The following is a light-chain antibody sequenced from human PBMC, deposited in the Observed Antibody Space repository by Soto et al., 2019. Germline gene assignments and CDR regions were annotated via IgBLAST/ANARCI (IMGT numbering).Light chain of an antibody. V-gene: IGLV1-44*01. CDR3: AAWDDSLNGVV. CDR2: SAD. J-gene: IGLJ2*01. CDR1: NSNIGGNT. Sequence: QSVLTQPPSASGTPGQRVTISCSGSNSNIGGNTVNWYQQLPGTAPKLLIYSADQRPSGVPDRFSGSKSGTSGSLAISGLQSEDEADYYCAAWDDSLNGVVFGGGTKLTVL.